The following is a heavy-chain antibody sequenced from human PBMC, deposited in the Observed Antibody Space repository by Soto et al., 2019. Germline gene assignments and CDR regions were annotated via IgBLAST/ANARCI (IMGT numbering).Heavy chain of an antibody. V-gene: IGHV3-23*01. D-gene: IGHD6-13*01. CDR2: ISGSGGST. CDR3: AKIPHSSSWYLDAFDI. J-gene: IGHJ3*02. Sequence: EVQLLESGGGLVQPGGSLRLSCAASGFTFSSYAMSWVHQAPGKGLEWVSAISGSGGSTYYADSVKARFTISRDNSKNTLYLQMNSLRAEDTAVYYCAKIPHSSSWYLDAFDIWGQGTMVTVSS. CDR1: GFTFSSYA.